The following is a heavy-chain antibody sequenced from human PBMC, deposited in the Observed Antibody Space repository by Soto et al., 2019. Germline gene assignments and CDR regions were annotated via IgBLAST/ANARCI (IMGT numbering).Heavy chain of an antibody. J-gene: IGHJ4*02. V-gene: IGHV3-23*01. Sequence: EVQLLESGGGLVQPGGSLRLSCAASGFTFSSYAMSWVRQAPGKGLEWVSAISGSGGSTYYADSVKGRFTITRDNSKNTLYLQMNSLRAEDTAVYYCAKTAEYSSYIVPSGYYFDYWGQGTLVTVSS. CDR2: ISGSGGST. CDR1: GFTFSSYA. D-gene: IGHD6-6*01. CDR3: AKTAEYSSYIVPSGYYFDY.